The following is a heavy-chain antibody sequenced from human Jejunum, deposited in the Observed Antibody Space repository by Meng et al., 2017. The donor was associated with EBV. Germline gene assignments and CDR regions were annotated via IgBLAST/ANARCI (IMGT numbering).Heavy chain of an antibody. CDR3: ARGDGYNLY. CDR2: MSPDNGDT. J-gene: IGHJ4*02. CDR1: GYTFTTHH. D-gene: IGHD5-24*01. Sequence: VQLVQAGAEVKKPGASVKGSCKASGYTFTTHHINWVRQATGQGLEYMGWMSPDNGDTGYAQNFQGRLTMTRDTSISTAYMELSSLTSDDTAVYYCARGDGYNLYWGQGTLVTVSS. V-gene: IGHV1-8*01.